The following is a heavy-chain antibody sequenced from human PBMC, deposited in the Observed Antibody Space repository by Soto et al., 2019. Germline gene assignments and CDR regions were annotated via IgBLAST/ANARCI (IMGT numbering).Heavy chain of an antibody. CDR2: ISYDGSNK. CDR3: ARAARRMIVVVSSWFDP. Sequence: QVQLVESGGGVVQPGRSLRLSCAASGFTFSSYAMHWVRQAPGKGLEWVAVISYDGSNKYYADSVKGRFTISRDNSKNTLYLQMNSLRAEDTAVYYCARAARRMIVVVSSWFDPWGQGTLVTVSS. J-gene: IGHJ5*02. D-gene: IGHD3-22*01. CDR1: GFTFSSYA. V-gene: IGHV3-30-3*01.